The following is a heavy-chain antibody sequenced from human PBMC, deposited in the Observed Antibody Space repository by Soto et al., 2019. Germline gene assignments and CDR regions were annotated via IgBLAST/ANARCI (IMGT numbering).Heavy chain of an antibody. CDR1: GFTFSSHW. CDR3: ARDRPEILNQTDHPMFDY. Sequence: EVQLVESGGGLVQPGGSLRLSCAASGFTFSSHWMHWVRQVPGKGLVWVSRIKSDGSSTAYADSVKGRFTISRDNAKNTQYLQMKSLRVEDTAIYNCARDRPEILNQTDHPMFDYWGQGTLVTVSS. V-gene: IGHV3-74*01. CDR2: IKSDGSST. D-gene: IGHD6-6*01. J-gene: IGHJ4*02.